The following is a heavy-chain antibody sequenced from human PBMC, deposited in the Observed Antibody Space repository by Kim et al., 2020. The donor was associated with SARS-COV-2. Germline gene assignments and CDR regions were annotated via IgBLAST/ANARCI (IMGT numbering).Heavy chain of an antibody. Sequence: TRYADSVKGRITISRDNAKSTLYLQMNSLRAEDTAVYYCARSSVGAFDVWGQGTMVTVSS. D-gene: IGHD6-6*01. V-gene: IGHV3-74*01. J-gene: IGHJ3*01. CDR2: T. CDR3: ARSSVGAFDV.